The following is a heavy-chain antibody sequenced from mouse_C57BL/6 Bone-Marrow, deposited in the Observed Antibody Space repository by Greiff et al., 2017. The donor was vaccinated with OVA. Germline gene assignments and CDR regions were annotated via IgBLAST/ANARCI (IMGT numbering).Heavy chain of an antibody. CDR3: AEGKRFAY. CDR2: ISDGGSYT. D-gene: IGHD2-1*01. CDR1: GFTFSSYA. Sequence: EVMLVESGGGLVKPGGSLKLSCAASGFTFSSYAMSWVRQTPEKRLEWVATISDGGSYTYYPDNVKGRFTISRDNAKNNLYLQMSHLKSEDTAMYYCAEGKRFAYWGQGTLVTVSA. J-gene: IGHJ3*01. V-gene: IGHV5-4*03.